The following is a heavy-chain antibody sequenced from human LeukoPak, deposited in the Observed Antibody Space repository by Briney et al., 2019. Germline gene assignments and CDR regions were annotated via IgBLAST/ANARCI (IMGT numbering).Heavy chain of an antibody. J-gene: IGHJ4*02. V-gene: IGHV3-7*01. D-gene: IGHD6-6*01. CDR3: ARGEWSSSPFDY. Sequence: PGGSLRLSCAASGFTFRRYSMSWVRQAPGKGLEWVANIKQDGSEIYYVDSVKGRFTISRDNAKNSLYLQMNSLRAEDTAVYYCARGEWSSSPFDYWGQGTLVTVSS. CDR1: GFTFRRYS. CDR2: IKQDGSEI.